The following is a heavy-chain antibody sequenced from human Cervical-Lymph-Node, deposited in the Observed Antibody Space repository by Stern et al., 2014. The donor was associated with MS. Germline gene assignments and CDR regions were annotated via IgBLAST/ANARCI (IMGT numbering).Heavy chain of an antibody. D-gene: IGHD2-15*01. CDR3: ARSPTAYSTYYVDF. Sequence: VQLVESGAEVKKPGSSVKVSCKASGGTFSSYAINWVRQAPGQGLEWMGRIIPLLGVTHYAQKFQDRVTITADKSTSTAYMDLGSLRSEDTALYYCARSPTAYSTYYVDFWGQGTQVTVSS. J-gene: IGHJ4*02. V-gene: IGHV1-69*09. CDR2: IIPLLGVT. CDR1: GGTFSSYA.